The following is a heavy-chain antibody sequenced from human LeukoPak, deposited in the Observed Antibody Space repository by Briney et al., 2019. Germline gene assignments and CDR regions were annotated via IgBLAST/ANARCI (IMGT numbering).Heavy chain of an antibody. CDR3: ARAGWSLLFDSLSFDY. CDR1: GGSFGGYY. V-gene: IGHV4-34*01. J-gene: IGHJ4*02. Sequence: PSETLSLTCAVYGGSFGGYYWSWIRHPPGKGLEWIGEINHSGSANYNPSLKSRVTISVDTSKNQFSLKLSSVTAAETAVYKCARAGWSLLFDSLSFDYWGQGTLVTVSS. D-gene: IGHD3-9*01. CDR2: INHSGSA.